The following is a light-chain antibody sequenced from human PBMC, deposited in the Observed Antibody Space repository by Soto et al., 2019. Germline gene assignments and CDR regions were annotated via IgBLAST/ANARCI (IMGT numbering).Light chain of an antibody. CDR1: QSVSSY. CDR3: QQRTNWPPWT. V-gene: IGKV3-11*01. J-gene: IGKJ1*01. Sequence: EIVLTQSPATLSLSPGERATLSCRASQSVSSYLDWYQQKPGQAPRLLIYDASNRATGTPARFSGSGSGTDFTLTISSLEPEDFAVYYCQQRTNWPPWTFGQGTKVGIK. CDR2: DAS.